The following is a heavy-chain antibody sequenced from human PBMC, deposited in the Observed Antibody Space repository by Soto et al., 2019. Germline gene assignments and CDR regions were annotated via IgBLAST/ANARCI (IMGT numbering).Heavy chain of an antibody. CDR3: ATATISPVSSAYHHYGMDG. D-gene: IGHD3-3*01. J-gene: IGHJ6*02. CDR1: GGTFNNFA. Sequence: QVQLVQSGAEVKKPGSSVKVSCQASGGTFNNFAFTWVRQAPGQGLEGLGGIMPVFDTANNAQRYQGRVTITADEFRSTCCMDMSSRRSDATDVYYCATATISPVSSAYHHYGMDGWGQGTTVTVSS. CDR2: IMPVFDTA. V-gene: IGHV1-69*01.